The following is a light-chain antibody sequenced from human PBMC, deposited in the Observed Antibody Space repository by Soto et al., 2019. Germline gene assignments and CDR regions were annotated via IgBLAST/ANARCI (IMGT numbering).Light chain of an antibody. CDR3: CSYTSSSTHV. CDR1: SSDVGGYNF. Sequence: QSVLTQPASVSGSPGQSITISCTGTSSDVGGYNFVSWYQQHPGKVPKLMIFDVNRRPSGVSDRFSGSTSGNTASLTISGLQAEDDGDYYCCSYTSSSTHVFGSGTKLTVL. J-gene: IGLJ1*01. V-gene: IGLV2-14*03. CDR2: DVN.